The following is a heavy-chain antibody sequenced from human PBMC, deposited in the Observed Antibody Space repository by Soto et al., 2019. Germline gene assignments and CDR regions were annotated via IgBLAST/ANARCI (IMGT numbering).Heavy chain of an antibody. CDR3: ARYRHCSGDSCNYYIMDV. V-gene: IGHV1-69*10. D-gene: IGHD2-15*01. CDR1: RGLFSSYV. J-gene: IGHJ6*02. Sequence: SVKVSCKAPRGLFSSYVFNWVRQAPGQGLEWMGGVNPILNIADHAQKFQGRVTVTADASTGTVYMELSSLRSDDTATYFCARYRHCSGDSCNYYIMDVWGQGTTVTAP. CDR2: VNPILNIA.